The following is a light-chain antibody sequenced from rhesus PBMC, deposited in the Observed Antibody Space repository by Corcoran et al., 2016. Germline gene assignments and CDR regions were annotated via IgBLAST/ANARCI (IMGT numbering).Light chain of an antibody. Sequence: EIVLTQSPVTLTLSPGERATLSCRASQSVNIYLAWYHQKPVKAPRVLIVVSASGGAVIPDRFSGSGSGTEFTLTISSLETEDVGLYFCLQNSQWPYSFGQGTRIEIK. CDR3: LQNSQWPYS. V-gene: IGKV3-24*04. CDR2: VSA. J-gene: IGKJ2*01. CDR1: QSVNIY.